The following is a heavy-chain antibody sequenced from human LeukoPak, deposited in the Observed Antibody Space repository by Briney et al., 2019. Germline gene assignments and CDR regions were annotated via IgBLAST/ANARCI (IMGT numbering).Heavy chain of an antibody. V-gene: IGHV4-34*01. D-gene: IGHD6-13*01. J-gene: IGHJ3*02. Sequence: SETLSLTCAVYGGSFSGYYWSWIRQPPGKGLEWLGEINHSGSTNYNPSLKSRVTISVDTSKNQFSLKLSSVTAADTAVYYCARVGAAAGNLDAFDIWGQGTMVTVSS. CDR2: INHSGST. CDR1: GGSFSGYY. CDR3: ARVGAAAGNLDAFDI.